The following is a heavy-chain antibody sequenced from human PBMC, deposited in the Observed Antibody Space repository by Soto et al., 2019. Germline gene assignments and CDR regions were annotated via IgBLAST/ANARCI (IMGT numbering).Heavy chain of an antibody. CDR1: GFTFSSYW. CDR3: ARDYCSSTSCYEDYYYYMDV. CDR2: IKQDGSEK. D-gene: IGHD2-2*01. J-gene: IGHJ6*03. V-gene: IGHV3-7*01. Sequence: GGSLRPSCAASGFTFSSYWMSWVRQAPGKGLEWVANIKQDGSEKYYVDSVKGRFTISRDNAKNSLYLQMNSLRAEDTAVYYCARDYCSSTSCYEDYYYYMDVWGKGTTVTVSS.